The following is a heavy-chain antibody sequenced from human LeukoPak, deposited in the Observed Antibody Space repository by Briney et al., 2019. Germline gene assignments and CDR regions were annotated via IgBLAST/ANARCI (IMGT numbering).Heavy chain of an antibody. CDR1: GVSMSAYQ. V-gene: IGHV4-4*09. J-gene: IGHJ4*02. Sequence: SETLSLTCTVSGVSMSAYQWSWVRQSPEKGLEWIGCINTKGETSYNPSLKSRVTTSVDTSKSQFSLRLTSVTAADTAVYYCATSNDAKIAPFDHWGQGAPVTVSS. CDR3: ATSNDAKIAPFDH. D-gene: IGHD2-21*01. CDR2: INTKGET.